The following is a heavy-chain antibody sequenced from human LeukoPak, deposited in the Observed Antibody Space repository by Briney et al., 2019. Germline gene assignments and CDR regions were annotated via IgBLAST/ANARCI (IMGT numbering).Heavy chain of an antibody. CDR3: ARGLIWFGELSFDY. D-gene: IGHD3-10*01. CDR2: INPNSGGT. Sequence: ASVKVSCKASGYTFTGYYMHGVRQAPGQGLEWMGWINPNSGGTNFAQKFQGRVTMTRDTSISTAYMELSRLRSDDTAVYYCARGLIWFGELSFDYWGQGTLVTVSS. J-gene: IGHJ4*02. CDR1: GYTFTGYY. V-gene: IGHV1-2*02.